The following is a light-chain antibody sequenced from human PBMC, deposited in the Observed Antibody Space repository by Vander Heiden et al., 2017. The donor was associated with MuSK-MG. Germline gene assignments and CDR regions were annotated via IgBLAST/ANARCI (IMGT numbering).Light chain of an antibody. V-gene: IGKV1-27*01. Sequence: DIQMTQSPSSLSASVGDRVTITCRASQRVSHYLAWYQHKPGKVPKLLIYAASTLQSGVPSRFSGSGSGTDFTLTISSLQPEDVATYYCQKDESAPWTFGQGTKVEVK. CDR3: QKDESAPWT. CDR1: QRVSHY. CDR2: AAS. J-gene: IGKJ1*01.